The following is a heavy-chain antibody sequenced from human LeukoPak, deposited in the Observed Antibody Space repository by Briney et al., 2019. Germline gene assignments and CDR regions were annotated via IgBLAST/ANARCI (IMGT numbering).Heavy chain of an antibody. J-gene: IGHJ4*02. V-gene: IGHV3-7*01. CDR3: VSGSGWIFDY. CDR2: INPDGSDK. CDR1: GFTFSTHW. D-gene: IGHD6-19*01. Sequence: GGSLRLSCATSGFTFSTHWMIRVRQAPGKGLEWVANINPDGSDKQYLDSVKGRFTISRDSARNSLYLQTNSLRAEDTAVYYCVSGSGWIFDYWGQGTLVTVSS.